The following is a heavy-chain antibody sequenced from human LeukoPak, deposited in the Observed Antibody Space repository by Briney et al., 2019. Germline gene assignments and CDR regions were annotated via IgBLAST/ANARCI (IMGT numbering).Heavy chain of an antibody. J-gene: IGHJ6*02. V-gene: IGHV4-30-4*01. CDR1: GGSISSGDYY. CDR3: ARGWPSYGMDV. D-gene: IGHD6-13*01. Sequence: PSETLSLTCTVSGGSISSGDYYWSWIRQPPGKGLEWIGYIYYSGSTYYNLSLKSRVTISVDTSKNQFSLKLSSVTAADTAVYYCARGWPSYGMDVWGQGTTVTVSS. CDR2: IYYSGST.